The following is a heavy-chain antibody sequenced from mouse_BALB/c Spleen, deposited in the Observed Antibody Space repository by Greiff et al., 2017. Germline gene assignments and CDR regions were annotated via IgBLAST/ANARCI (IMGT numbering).Heavy chain of an antibody. Sequence: VKLMESGAELAKPGASVKMSCKASGYTFTSYWMHWVKQRPGQGLEWIGYINPSTGYTEYNQKFKDKATLTADKSSSTAYMQLSSLTSEDSAVYYCARLGTYYGYAMDYWGQGTSVTVSS. D-gene: IGHD1-1*01. J-gene: IGHJ4*01. CDR3: ARLGTYYGYAMDY. CDR2: INPSTGYT. V-gene: IGHV1-7*01. CDR1: GYTFTSYW.